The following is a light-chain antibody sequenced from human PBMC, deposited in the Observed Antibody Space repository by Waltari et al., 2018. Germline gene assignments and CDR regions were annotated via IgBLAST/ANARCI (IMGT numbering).Light chain of an antibody. CDR1: QSVSSSY. CDR2: GAS. J-gene: IGKJ1*01. V-gene: IGKV3-20*01. CDR3: QQYGSSPWT. Sequence: EIVLTQSPGTLSLSPGERATLSCRASQSVSSSYLAWYQQKPGQAPRLLIDGASSRATGIPDRFRGRGSGTDFTLTISRLEPEDFAVYYFQQYGSSPWTFGQGTKVEIK.